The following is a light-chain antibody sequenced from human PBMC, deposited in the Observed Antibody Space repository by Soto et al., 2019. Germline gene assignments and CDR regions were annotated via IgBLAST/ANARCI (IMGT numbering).Light chain of an antibody. CDR1: QSVSSN. CDR2: GAS. CDR3: QQYQNWRLIT. J-gene: IGKJ5*01. V-gene: IGKV3-15*01. Sequence: EIVITQCPGTLSVSPGERVAFSCRASQSVSSNLAWYQQKPGQTPRLLIYGASTRATGIPVRFSGSGSGTELTLTISSLQSEDFADYYCQQYQNWRLITFGQGTRLEIK.